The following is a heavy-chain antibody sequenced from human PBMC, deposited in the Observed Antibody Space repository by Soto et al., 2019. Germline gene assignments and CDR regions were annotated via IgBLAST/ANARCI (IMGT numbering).Heavy chain of an antibody. CDR2: IYYSGST. CDR1: GGSVSSGGYY. Sequence: SETLSLTCTVSGGSVSSGGYYWSWIRQHPGKGLEWIGYIYYSGSTYYNPSLKSRVTISVDTSKNQFSLKLSSVTAADTAVYYCARNIVVVPAAPGYFFDPWGQGTLVTVSS. D-gene: IGHD2-2*01. CDR3: ARNIVVVPAAPGYFFDP. J-gene: IGHJ5*02. V-gene: IGHV4-31*03.